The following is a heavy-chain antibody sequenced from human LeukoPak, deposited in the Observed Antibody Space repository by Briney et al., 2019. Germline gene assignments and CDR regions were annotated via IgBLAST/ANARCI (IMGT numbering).Heavy chain of an antibody. V-gene: IGHV3-11*04. Sequence: GGSLRLSCAASGFTFPDYNMNWVRHAPGKGLEWVSYISNRDNIIWYADSVKGRFTISRDNAKNSLYLQMNSLRAEDTALYYCARALYSSTCDAFDVWGQGTLVTVSS. CDR2: ISNRDNII. CDR3: ARALYSSTCDAFDV. D-gene: IGHD6-13*01. CDR1: GFTFPDYN. J-gene: IGHJ3*01.